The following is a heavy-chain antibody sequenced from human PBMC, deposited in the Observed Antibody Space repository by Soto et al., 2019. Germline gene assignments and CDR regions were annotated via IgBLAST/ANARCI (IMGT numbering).Heavy chain of an antibody. V-gene: IGHV3-30*18. CDR2: ISYDGSNK. CDR3: AKYAPRYSGFDFSQ. CDR1: GFSLSTYG. D-gene: IGHD5-12*01. J-gene: IGHJ4*02. Sequence: QVQLVESGGGVVQPGRSLRLSCEASGFSLSTYGMHWVRQAPGKGLEWVAVISYDGSNKYHADSVKGRFTISRDNSRNTLYLQMNSLRRDDTAVYYCAKYAPRYSGFDFSQWGQGTLVTVSS.